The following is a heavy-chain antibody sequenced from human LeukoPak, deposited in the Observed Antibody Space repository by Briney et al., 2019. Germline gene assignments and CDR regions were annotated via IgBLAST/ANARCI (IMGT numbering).Heavy chain of an antibody. J-gene: IGHJ6*03. V-gene: IGHV4-4*07. Sequence: SETLSLTCTVSGGSISSYYWSWIRQPAGKGLEWIGRIYTSGSTNYNPSLKSRVTMSVDASKNQFPLKLSSVTAADTAVYYCARASLMKPPYYYYYMDVWGKGTTVTVSS. D-gene: IGHD3-16*01. CDR3: ARASLMKPPYYYYYMDV. CDR2: IYTSGST. CDR1: GGSISSYY.